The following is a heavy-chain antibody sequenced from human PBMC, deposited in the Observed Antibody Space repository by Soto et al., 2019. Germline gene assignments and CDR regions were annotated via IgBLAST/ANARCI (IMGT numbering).Heavy chain of an antibody. D-gene: IGHD6-13*01. CDR1: GFTFSSYG. CDR3: AKDRSSSWTFDY. Sequence: GGSLRLSCAASGFTFSSYGMHWVRQAPGKGLEWVAVISYDGSNEYYADSVKGRFTISRDNSRNTLYLQMNGLRAEDTAVYYCAKDRSSSWTFDYWGQGTLVTVSS. CDR2: ISYDGSNE. V-gene: IGHV3-30*18. J-gene: IGHJ4*02.